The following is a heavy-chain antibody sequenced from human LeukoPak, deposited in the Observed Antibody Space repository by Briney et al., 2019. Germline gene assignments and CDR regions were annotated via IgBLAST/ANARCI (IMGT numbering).Heavy chain of an antibody. J-gene: IGHJ3*02. CDR2: INGDGTST. CDR3: MRGYDI. Sequence: PGGSLRLSCAASGFIFSTQWMHWVRHAPGKGLEWVSGINGDGTSTIYAGSVKGRFTISRDNAKNTLYLQMNSLRADDTAVYYCMRGYDIWGQGTMVTVSS. CDR1: GFIFSTQW. V-gene: IGHV3-74*01.